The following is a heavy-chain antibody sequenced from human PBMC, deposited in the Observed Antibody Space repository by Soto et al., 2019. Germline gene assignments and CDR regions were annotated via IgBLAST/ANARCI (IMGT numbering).Heavy chain of an antibody. J-gene: IGHJ4*02. V-gene: IGHV1-69*01. Sequence: QVQLVKSGAEVKKPGYSVKVSCKDSGGTFSSYAISWVRQAPGQGLEWMGGIIPIFGTANYAQKFQGIVTITADESTSTAYMELSSLRSEDTAVYYYAYGVRGYRGYVGPFDYWGKGTLVTVSS. D-gene: IGHD5-12*01. CDR3: AYGVRGYRGYVGPFDY. CDR2: IIPIFGTA. CDR1: GGTFSSYA.